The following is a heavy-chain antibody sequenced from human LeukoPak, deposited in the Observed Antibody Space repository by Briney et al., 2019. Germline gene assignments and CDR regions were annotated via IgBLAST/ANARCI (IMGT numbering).Heavy chain of an antibody. J-gene: IGHJ3*02. V-gene: IGHV3-48*04. D-gene: IGHD3-10*01. CDR2: ISSSSSTI. CDR3: ARDRGYYGSGGAFDI. Sequence: GGSLRLSCAASGFTFSSYSMNWVRLAPGKGLEWVSYISSSSSTIYYADSVKGRFTISRDNAKNSLYLQMNSLRAEDTAVYYCARDRGYYGSGGAFDIWGQGTMVTVSS. CDR1: GFTFSSYS.